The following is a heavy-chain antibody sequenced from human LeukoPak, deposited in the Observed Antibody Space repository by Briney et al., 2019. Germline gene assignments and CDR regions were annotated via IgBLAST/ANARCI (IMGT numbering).Heavy chain of an antibody. CDR3: ARDYASEYMDV. Sequence: PGGSLRLSCEASGFTFSDFYMSWIRQAPGQGLEWLSYISTTGYTIYYADSVKGRFAISRDNTQNSLFLQMDSLRVEDTAVYYCARDYASEYMDVWGKGTTVTVSS. J-gene: IGHJ6*03. CDR2: ISTTGYTI. D-gene: IGHD3-16*01. V-gene: IGHV3-11*04. CDR1: GFTFSDFY.